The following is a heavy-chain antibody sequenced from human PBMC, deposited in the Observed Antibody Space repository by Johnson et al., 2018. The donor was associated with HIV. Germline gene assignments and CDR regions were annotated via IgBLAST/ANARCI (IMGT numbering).Heavy chain of an antibody. V-gene: IGHV3-7*01. Sequence: EVQLVESGGDLVQPGGSLRVSCAASGFTFSSYWMSWVRQAPGKGLEWVANIKQDGSEKYYVDSVKGRFTISRDNAKNSLYLQMNSLRAEDTAVYYCARVIAAAGGRAYDAFDIWGQGTMVTVSS. J-gene: IGHJ3*02. CDR1: GFTFSSYW. CDR2: IKQDGSEK. D-gene: IGHD6-13*01. CDR3: ARVIAAAGGRAYDAFDI.